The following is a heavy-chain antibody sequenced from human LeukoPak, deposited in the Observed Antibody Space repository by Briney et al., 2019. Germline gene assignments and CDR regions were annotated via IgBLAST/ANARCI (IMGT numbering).Heavy chain of an antibody. CDR2: INPNSGGT. Sequence: GASVKVSCKASGYTFTGYYMHWVRQAPGQGLEWMGWINPNSGGTNYAQKFQGRVTMTRDTSINTAYMELSRLRSDDTAVYYCARDPPRIVVSGSGDYWGQGTLVTVSS. CDR1: GYTFTGYY. J-gene: IGHJ4*02. D-gene: IGHD6-19*01. CDR3: ARDPPRIVVSGSGDY. V-gene: IGHV1-2*02.